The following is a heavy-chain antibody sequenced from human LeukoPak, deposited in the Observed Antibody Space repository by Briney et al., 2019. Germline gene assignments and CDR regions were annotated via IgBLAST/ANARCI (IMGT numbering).Heavy chain of an antibody. Sequence: SVKVSCKASGGTFSSYAISWVRQAPGQGLEWMGRIISIFGIANYAQKFQGRVTITADKSTSTAYMELSSLRSEDTAVYYCAREDIVVVVAANWFDPWGQGTLVTVSS. CDR2: IISIFGIA. V-gene: IGHV1-69*04. J-gene: IGHJ5*02. D-gene: IGHD2-15*01. CDR3: AREDIVVVVAANWFDP. CDR1: GGTFSSYA.